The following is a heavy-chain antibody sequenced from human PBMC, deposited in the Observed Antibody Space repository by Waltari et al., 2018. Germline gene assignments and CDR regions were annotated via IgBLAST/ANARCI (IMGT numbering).Heavy chain of an antibody. CDR3: ASLDVDTVMVTTSADY. V-gene: IGHV3-23*01. J-gene: IGHJ4*02. CDR2: ISGSGGST. CDR1: GFTFSSYA. Sequence: EVQLLESGGGLVQPGGSLRLSCAASGFTFSSYAMSWVRQATGKGLEWVSSISGSGGSTYYADSVKGRFTISRDNSKNTLYLQMNSLRAEDTAVYYCASLDVDTVMVTTSADYWGQGTMVTVSS. D-gene: IGHD5-18*01.